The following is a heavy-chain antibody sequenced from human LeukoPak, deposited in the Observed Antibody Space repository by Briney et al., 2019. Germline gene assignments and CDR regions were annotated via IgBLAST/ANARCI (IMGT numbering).Heavy chain of an antibody. D-gene: IGHD3-22*01. CDR3: ARYDSSGYYLPRAFDI. Sequence: SETLSLTCTVSGGSISSGSYYWSWIRQPAGKGLEWIGRIYTSGSTNYNPSLKSRVTISVDTSKNQFSLKLSSVTAADTAVHYCARYDSSGYYLPRAFDIWGQGTMVTVSS. J-gene: IGHJ3*02. CDR2: IYTSGST. CDR1: GGSISSGSYY. V-gene: IGHV4-61*02.